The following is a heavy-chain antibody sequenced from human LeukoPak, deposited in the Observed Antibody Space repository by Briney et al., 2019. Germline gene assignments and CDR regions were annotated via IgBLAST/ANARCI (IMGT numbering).Heavy chain of an antibody. CDR1: GGSISSYY. D-gene: IGHD4-23*01. J-gene: IGHJ6*02. CDR2: IYYSGST. V-gene: IGHV4-59*08. CDR3: ATNHGGSSYGLDV. Sequence: KTSETLSLTCTVSGGSISSYYWSWIRQPPGKGLEWIGYIYYSGSTNYNPSLKSRVTISADTSKNQFSLKLSSVTAADTAVYYCATNHGGSSYGLDVWGQGTTVTVSS.